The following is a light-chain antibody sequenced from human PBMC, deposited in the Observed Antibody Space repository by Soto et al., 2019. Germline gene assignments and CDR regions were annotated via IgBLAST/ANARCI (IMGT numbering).Light chain of an antibody. CDR3: CSYAGSYPYV. CDR1: SSVVGGYNY. CDR2: DVS. Sequence: QSALTQPRSVSGSPGQSVTISCTGTSSVVGGYNYVSWYQQHPGKAPKLMIYDVSKRPSGVPDRFSGSKSGNTASLTISGLQAEDEADYYCCSYAGSYPYVFGTGTKVPV. V-gene: IGLV2-11*01. J-gene: IGLJ1*01.